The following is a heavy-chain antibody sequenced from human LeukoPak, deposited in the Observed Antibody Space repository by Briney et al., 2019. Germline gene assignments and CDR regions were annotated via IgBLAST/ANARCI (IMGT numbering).Heavy chain of an antibody. D-gene: IGHD6-19*01. CDR1: GFTFSSYA. CDR3: ARAVGPPRIAVAGIFDY. CDR2: ISYDGSNK. V-gene: IGHV3-30*04. Sequence: PGGSLRLSCAASGFTFSSYAMHWVRQAPGKGLEWVAVISYDGSNKYYADSVKGRFTISRDNSKNTLYLQMNSLRAEDTAVYYCARAVGPPRIAVAGIFDYWGQGTLVTVSS. J-gene: IGHJ4*02.